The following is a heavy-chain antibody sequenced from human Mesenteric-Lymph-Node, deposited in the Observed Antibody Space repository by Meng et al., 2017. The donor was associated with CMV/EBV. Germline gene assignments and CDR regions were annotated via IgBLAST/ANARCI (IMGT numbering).Heavy chain of an antibody. J-gene: IGHJ3*02. V-gene: IGHV3-21*01. CDR3: AELRSSVFDI. CDR1: GFTFSDYY. Sequence: GGSLRLSCAASGFTFSDYYMKWVRQAPGKGLEWVSSITSSSSHIYYADSVRGRFTISRDNAENSLYLQMNSLRAEDTAVYYCAELRSSVFDIWGQGTMVTVSS. CDR2: ITSSSSHI. D-gene: IGHD3-16*01.